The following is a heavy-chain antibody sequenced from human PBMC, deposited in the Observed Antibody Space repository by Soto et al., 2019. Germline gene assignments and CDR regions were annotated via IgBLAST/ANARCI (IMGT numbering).Heavy chain of an antibody. CDR3: LRFEWLRLDAFDF. D-gene: IGHD5-12*01. CDR2: IKQDGSEK. V-gene: IGHV3-7*01. CDR1: GFTFSSYW. Sequence: PGGSLRLSCAASGFTFSSYWMSWVRQAPGKGLEWVANIKQDGSEKYYVDSVKGRFTISRDNAKNSLYLQMNSLRAEDTAVYYCLRFEWLRLDAFDFWGKGTMVTVSS. J-gene: IGHJ3*01.